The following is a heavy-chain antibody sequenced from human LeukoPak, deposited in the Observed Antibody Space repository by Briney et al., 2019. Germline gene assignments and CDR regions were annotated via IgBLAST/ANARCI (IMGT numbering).Heavy chain of an antibody. CDR3: ARDSITGDNSFDY. D-gene: IGHD7-27*01. CDR2: IVNDGSEK. J-gene: IGHJ4*02. CDR1: GFTFSSYG. V-gene: IGHV3-33*01. Sequence: PGGTLRLSCAASGFTFSSYGMHWVRQTPGKGLEWVAVIVNDGSEKYYADSVKCRFTNPRDNPRNTLFLQMNSLRAEDTAVYYCARDSITGDNSFDYWGQGTLVTVSS.